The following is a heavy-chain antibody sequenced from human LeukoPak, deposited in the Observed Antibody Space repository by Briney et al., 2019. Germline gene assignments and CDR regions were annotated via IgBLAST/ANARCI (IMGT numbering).Heavy chain of an antibody. CDR2: IWYDGSNQ. CDR3: AKYQRQWLPKGGFDY. V-gene: IGHV3-33*06. J-gene: IGHJ4*02. Sequence: PGGSLRLSCAASGFTFSSFGMHWVRQAPGKGLEWVAVIWYDGSNQYYADSVKGRFTISRDNSKNTLYLQMNSLRAEDTAVYYCAKYQRQWLPKGGFDYWGQGTLVTVSS. CDR1: GFTFSSFG. D-gene: IGHD6-19*01.